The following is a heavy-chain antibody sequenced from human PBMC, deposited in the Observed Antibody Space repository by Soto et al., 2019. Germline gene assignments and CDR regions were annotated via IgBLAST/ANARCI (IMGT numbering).Heavy chain of an antibody. CDR3: ARTPGSMTRNAFYI. CDR1: GFTFSSYS. Sequence: PGGSLRLSCAASGFTFSSYSMNWVRQAPGKGLEWVSSISSSSSYIYYADSVKGRFTISRDNAKNSLYPQMNSLRAEDTAVYYCARTPGSMTRNAFYIWGQGTMVTVSS. D-gene: IGHD1-1*01. CDR2: ISSSSSYI. J-gene: IGHJ3*02. V-gene: IGHV3-21*01.